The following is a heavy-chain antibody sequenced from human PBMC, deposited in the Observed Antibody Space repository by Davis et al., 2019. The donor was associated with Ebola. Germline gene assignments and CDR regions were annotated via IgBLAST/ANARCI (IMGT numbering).Heavy chain of an antibody. J-gene: IGHJ4*02. D-gene: IGHD3-10*01. V-gene: IGHV1-69*13. CDR2: IIPIFGTA. Sequence: SVQVSCKASGYTFTGYYMHWVRQAPGQGLEWMGGIIPIFGTANYAQKFQGRVTITADESTSTAYMELSSLRSEDTAVYYCAGFGELLDYFDYWGQGTLVTVSS. CDR1: GYTFTGYY. CDR3: AGFGELLDYFDY.